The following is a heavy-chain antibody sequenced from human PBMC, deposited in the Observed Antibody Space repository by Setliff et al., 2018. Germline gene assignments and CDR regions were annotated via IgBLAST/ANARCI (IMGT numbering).Heavy chain of an antibody. CDR1: GYTFTNHY. CDR3: ARGYYDSYARYYVVGDY. CDR2: INPGGGST. V-gene: IGHV1-46*01. J-gene: IGHJ4*02. D-gene: IGHD3-22*01. Sequence: ASVKVSCKASGYTFTNHYMHWVRQAPGQGLEWMGMINPGGGSTTYAQKFLGRVTMTRDTSTSTVYMELSSLRTEDTAVYYCARGYYDSYARYYVVGDYWGQGTPVTVSS.